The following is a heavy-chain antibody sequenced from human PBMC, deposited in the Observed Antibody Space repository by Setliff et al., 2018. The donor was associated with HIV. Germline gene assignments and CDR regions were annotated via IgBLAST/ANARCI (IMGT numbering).Heavy chain of an antibody. D-gene: IGHD3-22*01. J-gene: IGHJ4*02. Sequence: GASVKVSCKASGGTFSSYAISWVRQAPGQGLEWMGGIIPIFGTANYAQKFQGRVTITADKSTCTAYMELSSLRSEDTAVYYCARDYYDSSGYIFFPGLPDYWGQGTLVTVSS. CDR3: ARDYYDSSGYIFFPGLPDY. CDR1: GGTFSSYA. V-gene: IGHV1-69*06. CDR2: IIPIFGTA.